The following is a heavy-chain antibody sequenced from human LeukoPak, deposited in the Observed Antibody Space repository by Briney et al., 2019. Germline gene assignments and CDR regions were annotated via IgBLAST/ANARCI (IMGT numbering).Heavy chain of an antibody. CDR1: GLTISSYA. Sequence: PGRSLRLSCAASGLTISSYAMHWVRQAPGKGLEWVAVISYDGGNKYYADSVKGRFTISRDNSKNTLYLQMNSLRPEDTAVYYCARQAGYYGSGTTHYYMDVWGNGTTVTVSS. D-gene: IGHD3-10*01. V-gene: IGHV3-30*04. CDR2: ISYDGGNK. J-gene: IGHJ6*03. CDR3: ARQAGYYGSGTTHYYMDV.